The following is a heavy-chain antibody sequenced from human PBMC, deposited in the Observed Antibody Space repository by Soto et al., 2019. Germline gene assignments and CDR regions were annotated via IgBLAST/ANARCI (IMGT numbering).Heavy chain of an antibody. CDR2: IQSGGST. J-gene: IGHJ4*02. Sequence: GGSLRLSCAASGFTVSSHYMNWVRQAPGKGLEWVSLIQSGGSTFYADSVKGRFTISRDNSKNTLFLQMNSLRVEDTAVYYCARSYSGYLIDYWGQGTLVTVSS. D-gene: IGHD5-12*01. V-gene: IGHV3-66*01. CDR1: GFTVSSHY. CDR3: ARSYSGYLIDY.